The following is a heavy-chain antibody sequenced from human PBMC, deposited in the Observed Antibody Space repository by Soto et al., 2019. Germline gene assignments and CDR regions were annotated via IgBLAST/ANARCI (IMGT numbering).Heavy chain of an antibody. D-gene: IGHD1-1*01. J-gene: IGHJ5*01. CDR3: VGESDPVEIASTGFGS. CDR2: IYYSGST. CDR1: GGSISSYY. Sequence: QVQLQESGPGLVKPSETLSLTCTVSGGSISSYYWSWIRQPPGQGLEWFGSIYYSGSTNYNPYLKIRFTISVDRCNNPLTLTLSSVAAAVTAVYYGVGESDPVEIASTGFGSWGQGTLVTVSS. V-gene: IGHV4-59*01.